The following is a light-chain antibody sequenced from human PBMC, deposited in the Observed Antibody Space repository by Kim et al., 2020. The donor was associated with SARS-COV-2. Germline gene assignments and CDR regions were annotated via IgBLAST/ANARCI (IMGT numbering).Light chain of an antibody. CDR1: NIGSKS. Sequence: SYELTQPPSVSVAPGKTARITCGGNNIGSKSVHWYQQKPGQAPVLVIYYDSDRPSRIPERFSGSNSGNTATLTISRVEAGDEADFYCQVWDSSSDRVFGGGTKVTVL. CDR3: QVWDSSSDRV. V-gene: IGLV3-21*04. J-gene: IGLJ3*02. CDR2: YDS.